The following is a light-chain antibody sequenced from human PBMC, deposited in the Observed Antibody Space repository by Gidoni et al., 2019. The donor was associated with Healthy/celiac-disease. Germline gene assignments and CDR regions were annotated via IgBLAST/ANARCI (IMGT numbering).Light chain of an antibody. J-gene: IGKJ4*01. CDR3: MQNIQLPLT. V-gene: IGKV2D-29*01. CDR2: EVS. Sequence: DIVITQTPLSLSVTPGQLASIYRKSSQSLLLRDGKTYLLWYLQKPGQPPQLLIYEVSNRLSGVPDRFSGSGSGTDFTLKISRVQAEDVGVYYCMQNIQLPLTFGGGTKVEIK. CDR1: QSLLLRDGKTY.